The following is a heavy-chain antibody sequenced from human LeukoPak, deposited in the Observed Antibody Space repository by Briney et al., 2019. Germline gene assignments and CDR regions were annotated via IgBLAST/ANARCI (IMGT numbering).Heavy chain of an antibody. CDR3: ARGGYSSGSYYFDY. V-gene: IGHV4-61*08. CDR2: INHSGST. J-gene: IGHJ4*02. Sequence: SETLSLTCTVSRGSVSSGGYYWSWIRQPPGKGLEWIGEINHSGSTNYNPSLKSRVTISVDTSKNQFSLKLSSVTAADTAVYYCARGGYSSGSYYFDYWGQGTLVTVSS. CDR1: RGSVSSGGYY. D-gene: IGHD6-19*01.